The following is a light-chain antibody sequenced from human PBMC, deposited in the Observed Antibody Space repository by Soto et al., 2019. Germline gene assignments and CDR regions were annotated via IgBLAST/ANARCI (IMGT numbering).Light chain of an antibody. CDR1: GSNIGAGYD. V-gene: IGLV1-40*01. CDR3: QSYDSSTSGYV. Sequence: QSVLTQPPSVSGAPGQRVTISCTGSGSNIGAGYDVHWYQQLPGTAPKLLIFANINRPSGVPDRFSGSKSGTSASLAITGLRAEDEADYYCQSYDSSTSGYVSGNGTKVTVL. J-gene: IGLJ1*01. CDR2: ANI.